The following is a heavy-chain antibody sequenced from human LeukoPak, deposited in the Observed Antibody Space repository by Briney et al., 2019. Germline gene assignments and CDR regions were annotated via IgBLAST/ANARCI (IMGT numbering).Heavy chain of an antibody. D-gene: IGHD5-24*01. CDR1: GFTFSSYA. CDR2: ISYDGSNK. V-gene: IGHV3-30-3*01. J-gene: IGHJ4*02. Sequence: PGWSLRLSCAASGFTFSSYAMHWVRQAPGKGLEWVAVISYDGSNKYYADSVKGRFTISRDNSKNTLYLQMNSLRSEDTAVYYCARGRGGDGYNWLCYFDYWGQGTLVTVSS. CDR3: ARGRGGDGYNWLCYFDY.